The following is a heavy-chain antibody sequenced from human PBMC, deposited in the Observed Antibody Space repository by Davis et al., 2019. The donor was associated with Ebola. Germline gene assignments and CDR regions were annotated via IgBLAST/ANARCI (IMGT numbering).Heavy chain of an antibody. J-gene: IGHJ6*02. V-gene: IGHV3-30-3*01. CDR3: ARSGIAAGNYYYGMDV. D-gene: IGHD6-25*01. CDR2: ISYDGSNK. Sequence: PGGSLRLSCAASGFTFSSYAMHWVRQAPGKGLEWVAVISYDGSNKYYADSVKGRFTISRDNSKNTLYLQMNSLRAEDTAVYYCARSGIAAGNYYYGMDVWGQGTTVTVSS. CDR1: GFTFSSYA.